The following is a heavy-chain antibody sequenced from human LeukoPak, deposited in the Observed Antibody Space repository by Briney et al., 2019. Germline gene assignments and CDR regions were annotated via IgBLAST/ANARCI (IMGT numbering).Heavy chain of an antibody. V-gene: IGHV3-74*01. Sequence: GSLRLSCAASGFTFSTYWMHWVRQAPGKGLVWVSRINPDGTTTSYADSVKGRFTISRDNAKDTVYLQMNSLRAEDTAVYYCARVSIGWYPFDYWGQGTLVTVSS. CDR3: ARVSIGWYPFDY. CDR1: GFTFSTYW. D-gene: IGHD6-19*01. CDR2: INPDGTTT. J-gene: IGHJ4*02.